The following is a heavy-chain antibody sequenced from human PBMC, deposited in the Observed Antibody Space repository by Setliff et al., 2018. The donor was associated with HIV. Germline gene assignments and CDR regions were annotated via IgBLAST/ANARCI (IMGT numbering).Heavy chain of an antibody. V-gene: IGHV3-23*01. J-gene: IGHJ4*02. D-gene: IGHD2-8*01. CDR2: ISDNGVGT. Sequence: GGSLRLSCAASGFNFNIYGMTWARQAPGKGLEWVSAISDNGVGTHYADSVKGRFTISRDNSNNTLYLQMNSLRVEDTAMYYCAKRRESRGILVSRDYFDYWGQGSLVTVSS. CDR3: AKRRESRGILVSRDYFDY. CDR1: GFNFNIYG.